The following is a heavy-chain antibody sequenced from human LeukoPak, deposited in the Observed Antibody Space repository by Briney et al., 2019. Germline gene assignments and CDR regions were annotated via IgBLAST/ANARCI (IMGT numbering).Heavy chain of an antibody. J-gene: IGHJ4*02. D-gene: IGHD4-17*01. Sequence: ASVKVSCKASGYTFTGYYMHWVRQAPGQGLEWKGWISPNSGGPNYAQRFQGRVTMTRDTSISTAYMELSRLRSDDTAVYYCARKGEHYGDYDYWGQGTLVTVSS. CDR2: ISPNSGGP. V-gene: IGHV1-2*02. CDR3: ARKGEHYGDYDY. CDR1: GYTFTGYY.